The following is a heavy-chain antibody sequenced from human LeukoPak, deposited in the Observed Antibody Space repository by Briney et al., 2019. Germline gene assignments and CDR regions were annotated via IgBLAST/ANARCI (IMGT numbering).Heavy chain of an antibody. V-gene: IGHV3-23*01. CDR2: FSGSGGST. J-gene: IGHJ6*02. CDR1: GFTFSCYA. Sequence: GGPLRLSCAASGFTFSCYAMSWARQAAGKGLECVSPFSGSGGSTYYADSVKGRFTISRDNSKNTLYLQMNSLRAEDTAVYYCATYCSGGSCPLYDYGMDVWGQGTTVTVSS. D-gene: IGHD2-15*01. CDR3: ATYCSGGSCPLYDYGMDV.